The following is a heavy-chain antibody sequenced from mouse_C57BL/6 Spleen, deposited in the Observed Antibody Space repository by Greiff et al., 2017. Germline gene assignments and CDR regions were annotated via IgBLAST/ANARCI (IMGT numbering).Heavy chain of an antibody. CDR1: GYTFTSYW. CDR3: ASSPLSSYVDD. D-gene: IGHD1-3*01. CDR2: IDPSDSYT. V-gene: IGHV1-50*01. Sequence: QVQLQQPGAELVKPGASVKLSCKASGYTFTSYWMQWVKQRPGQGLEWIGEIDPSDSYTNYNQKFKGKATLTVDTSSSTAYMQLSSLTSEDSAVYYCASSPLSSYVDDWGQGTTLTVSS. J-gene: IGHJ2*01.